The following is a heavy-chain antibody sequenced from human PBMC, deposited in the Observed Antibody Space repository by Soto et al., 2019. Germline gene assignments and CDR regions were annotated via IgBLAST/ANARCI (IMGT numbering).Heavy chain of an antibody. V-gene: IGHV3-7*03. CDR1: GFTFSNYW. J-gene: IGHJ5*02. CDR2: INEDGSEK. Sequence: GGSLRLSCAASGFTFSNYWMNWVRQAPGKGLEWVANINEDGSEKYYVDSAKGRFTISRDNAKNSLYLQMNSLRAEDTAVYYCARVLLWFGELLQAPGWFDPWGQGTLVTVSS. CDR3: ARVLLWFGELLQAPGWFDP. D-gene: IGHD3-10*01.